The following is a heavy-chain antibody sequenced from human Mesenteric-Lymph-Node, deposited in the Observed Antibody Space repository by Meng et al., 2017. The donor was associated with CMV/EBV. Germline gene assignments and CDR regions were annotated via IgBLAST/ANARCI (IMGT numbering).Heavy chain of an antibody. V-gene: IGHV3-30*02. CDR3: AKDKGVRYLEWFSV. CDR1: GLTFSNHG. J-gene: IGHJ4*02. Sequence: GESLKISCAASGLTFSNHGMHLVRQAPGKGLEWVAFIWSDGSKSYYADSVKGRFTISRDNSKNTVYLQMNSLRVEDTAVYSCAKDKGVRYLEWFSVRGQKTMVTVSS. D-gene: IGHD3-3*01. CDR2: IWSDGSKS.